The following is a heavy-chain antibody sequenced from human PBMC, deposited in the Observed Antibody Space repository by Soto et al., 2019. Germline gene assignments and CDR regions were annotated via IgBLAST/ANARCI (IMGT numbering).Heavy chain of an antibody. J-gene: IGHJ5*02. CDR1: GGSVSSGIYY. Sequence: SEILSLTCTVSGGSVSSGIYYWSWIRQPPGKGLEWIGYIYYSGSTNYNPSLKSRVTISVDTSKNQFSLKLSSVTAADTAVYYCARGSSTWGQGTLVTVSS. CDR2: IYYSGST. CDR3: ARGSST. D-gene: IGHD3-10*01. V-gene: IGHV4-61*01.